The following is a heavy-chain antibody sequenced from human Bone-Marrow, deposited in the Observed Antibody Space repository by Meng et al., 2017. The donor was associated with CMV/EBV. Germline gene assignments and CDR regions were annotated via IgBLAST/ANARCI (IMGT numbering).Heavy chain of an antibody. CDR3: ARVPFMVRGTFDD. V-gene: IGHV3-21*01. CDR2: ISSSSSYI. CDR1: GFTFSSYS. Sequence: GESLKISCAASGFTFSSYSMNWVRQAPGKGLEWVSSISSSSSYIYYADSVKGRFTISRDNAKNSLYLQMNSLRAEDTAVYYCARVPFMVRGTFDDWSQGTLVTVSS. D-gene: IGHD3-10*01. J-gene: IGHJ4*02.